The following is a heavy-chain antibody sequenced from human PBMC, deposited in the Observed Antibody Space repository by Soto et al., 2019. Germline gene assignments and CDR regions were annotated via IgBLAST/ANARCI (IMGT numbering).Heavy chain of an antibody. Sequence: QVQLVQSGSEVKKPGASVTVSCQASGYTFTSNYIHWVRQAPGQGLEWMGIINPSGGDTTYAQRFQGRVTMTRDTSTSTVYMNLSSLRSEDTAVYYCARLRLLRCAFEIWGQWTMVTVSS. V-gene: IGHV1-46*01. CDR3: ARLRLLRCAFEI. CDR2: INPSGGDT. J-gene: IGHJ3*02. CDR1: GYTFTSNY.